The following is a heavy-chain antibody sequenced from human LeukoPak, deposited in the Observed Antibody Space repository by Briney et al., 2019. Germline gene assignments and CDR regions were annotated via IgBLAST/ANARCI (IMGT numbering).Heavy chain of an antibody. V-gene: IGHV4-34*01. D-gene: IGHD2-21*01. CDR3: ARIRCSPGDDSCYND. CDR1: AVSFSGNY. J-gene: IGHJ4*02. CDR2: IYQSKYT. Sequence: SETLSLTCAVRAVSFSGNYWSWIRQSPGKGLEWIGEIYQSKYTTYNPSLKSRVTISAGTSVNHLSLRVTSVTAADTAIYYCARIRCSPGDDSCYNDWGRGTLVTVSS.